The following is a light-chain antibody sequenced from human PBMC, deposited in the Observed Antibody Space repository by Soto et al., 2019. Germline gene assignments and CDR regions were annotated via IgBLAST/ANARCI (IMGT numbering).Light chain of an antibody. Sequence: EVVLTQSPGALSLSPGEGVTLSCRASQNIRGNELAWYRQKRGQAPRLLIYGGSSRAEGIPDRFSGRGTGTNFTLRISRLEPEDSAVYYCQDYGTSHPWTFGQGTKLEIK. V-gene: IGKV3-20*01. CDR2: GGS. J-gene: IGKJ1*01. CDR1: QNIRGNE. CDR3: QDYGTSHPWT.